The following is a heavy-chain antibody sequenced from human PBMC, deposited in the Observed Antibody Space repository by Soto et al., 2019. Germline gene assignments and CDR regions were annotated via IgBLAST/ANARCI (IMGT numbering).Heavy chain of an antibody. J-gene: IGHJ4*02. V-gene: IGHV3-11*01. CDR1: GFTLSDYY. Sequence: QVQLVESGGGLVKPGGSLRLSCAASGFTLSDYYRTWIRQAPGKGLEWVSDISISGTTITYADSVRGRFTISRDNAKNTHWVQMNLLRAEDTAGYYCAGFRVVGYYNVWGQGTLATVSS. D-gene: IGHD3-9*01. CDR3: AGFRVVGYYNV. CDR2: ISISGTTI.